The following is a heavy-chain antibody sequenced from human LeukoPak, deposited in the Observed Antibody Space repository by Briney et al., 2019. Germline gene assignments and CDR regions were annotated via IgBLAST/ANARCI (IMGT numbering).Heavy chain of an antibody. V-gene: IGHV4-39*01. Sequence: PSETLSLTCTVSGGSISSSSYYWGWIRQPPGKGLEWIGSIYYSGSTYYNPSLKSRVTISVDTSKNQFSLKLSSVTAADTAVYYCARHTPALDDYGDYFRELECWFDPWGQGTLVTVSS. J-gene: IGHJ5*02. D-gene: IGHD4-17*01. CDR3: ARHTPALDDYGDYFRELECWFDP. CDR1: GGSISSSSYY. CDR2: IYYSGST.